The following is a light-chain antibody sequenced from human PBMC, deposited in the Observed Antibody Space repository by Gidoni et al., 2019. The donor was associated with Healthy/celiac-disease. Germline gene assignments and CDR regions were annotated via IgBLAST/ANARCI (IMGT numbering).Light chain of an antibody. CDR3: QQSYSTPPEWX. Sequence: IQMTQSPSSLSASVGDRVTITCRASQSISSYLNWYQQKPGKAPKLLIYAASSLQSGVPSRFSGSGSGTDFTLTISSLQPEDFATYYCQQSYSTPPEWXXXQGTRLEIK. CDR2: AAS. J-gene: IGKJ5*01. V-gene: IGKV1-39*01. CDR1: QSISSY.